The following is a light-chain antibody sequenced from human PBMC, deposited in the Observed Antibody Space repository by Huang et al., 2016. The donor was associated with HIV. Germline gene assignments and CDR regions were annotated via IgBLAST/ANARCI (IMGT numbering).Light chain of an antibody. Sequence: EIVLTQSPGTLSLSPGERVTLSCRASQSVSTDYLAWYQQRPGQAPRLLIYGASSRATGIPERFSGRGPGTEFTLTISGLEPEDFAVYYCQQYGGSLYTFGQGTKLEIK. CDR2: GAS. CDR1: QSVSTDY. V-gene: IGKV3-20*01. J-gene: IGKJ2*01. CDR3: QQYGGSLYT.